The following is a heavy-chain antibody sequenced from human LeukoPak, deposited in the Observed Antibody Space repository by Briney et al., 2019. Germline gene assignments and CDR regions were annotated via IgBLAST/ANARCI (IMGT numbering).Heavy chain of an antibody. D-gene: IGHD4-17*01. CDR1: GGSFSGYY. CDR2: IYYSGST. Sequence: PSETLSLTCAVYGGSFSGYYWSWIRQPPGKGLEWIGYIYYSGSTNYNPSLKSRVTISVDTSKNQFSLKLSSVTAADTSVYYCARDVRVDYGDYPKWFDPWGQGTLVTVSS. J-gene: IGHJ5*02. CDR3: ARDVRVDYGDYPKWFDP. V-gene: IGHV4-59*01.